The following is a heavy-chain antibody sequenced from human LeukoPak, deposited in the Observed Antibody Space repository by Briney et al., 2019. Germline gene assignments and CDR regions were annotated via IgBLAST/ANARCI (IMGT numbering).Heavy chain of an antibody. CDR2: IKSNTEGGTT. CDR3: TTGRRFDY. V-gene: IGHV3-15*01. Sequence: GGSLRLSCAASGFTFSNAWMSWVRQAPGKGLEWVGRIKSNTEGGTTDYGAPVKGRFTISRDDSKNTLYLQMNSLKTEDTAVYYCTTGRRFDYWGQGTLVTVSS. CDR1: GFTFSNAW. J-gene: IGHJ4*02.